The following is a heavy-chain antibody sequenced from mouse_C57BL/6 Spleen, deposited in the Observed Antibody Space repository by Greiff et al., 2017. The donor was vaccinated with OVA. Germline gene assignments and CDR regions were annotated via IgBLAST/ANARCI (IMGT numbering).Heavy chain of an antibody. CDR3: TNYYGSSYGFAY. CDR1: GYTFTDYE. Sequence: HVQLQQSGAELVRPGASVTLSCKASGYTFTDYEMHWVKQTPVHGLEWIGAIDPETGGTAYNQKFKGKAILTADKSSSTAYMELRSLTSEDSAVYYCTNYYGSSYGFAYWGQGTLVTVSA. CDR2: IDPETGGT. V-gene: IGHV1-15*01. J-gene: IGHJ3*01. D-gene: IGHD1-1*01.